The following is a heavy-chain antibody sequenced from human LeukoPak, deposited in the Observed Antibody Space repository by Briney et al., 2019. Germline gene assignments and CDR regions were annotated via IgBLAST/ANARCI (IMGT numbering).Heavy chain of an antibody. Sequence: GASVKVSCKASGYTFTSYGINWVRQAPGQGLEWTGWISAYNGNTIYAQKLQGRVAMTTDTSTRTVYMELRSLRSDDTAVYYCARLGPGAIDFDYWGQGTLVTVSS. V-gene: IGHV1-18*01. J-gene: IGHJ4*02. D-gene: IGHD2-2*02. CDR3: ARLGPGAIDFDY. CDR1: GYTFTSYG. CDR2: ISAYNGNT.